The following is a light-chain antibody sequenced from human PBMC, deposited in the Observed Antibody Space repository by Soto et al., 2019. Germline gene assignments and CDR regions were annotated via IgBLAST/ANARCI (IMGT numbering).Light chain of an antibody. J-gene: IGKJ5*01. CDR2: GAS. Sequence: IQLTQYTSSLSASVGDRVTISCRANQTISMYVNWYQQKPGKAPKLLIYGASTLQSGVPLRFNGSGSGTDFTLTINSVQPEDFASYYCQQSYNNLFTFARGTRLANK. V-gene: IGKV1-39*01. CDR3: QQSYNNLFT. CDR1: QTISMY.